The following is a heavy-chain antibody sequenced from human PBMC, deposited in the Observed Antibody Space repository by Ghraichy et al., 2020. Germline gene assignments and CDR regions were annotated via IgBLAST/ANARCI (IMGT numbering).Heavy chain of an antibody. CDR3: GGSSSYYYYYFGMDV. CDR1: EFTVSNNY. CDR2: IYSGGRS. J-gene: IGHJ6*02. D-gene: IGHD3-10*01. Sequence: GRSLRLSCAASEFTVSNNYMSWVRQAPGKGLEWVSHIYSGGRSYYADSVKGRFTISRDNSKNTLYLQMNSLRAEDTAVYYCGGSSSYYYYYFGMDVWGQGTTVTVSS. V-gene: IGHV3-66*02.